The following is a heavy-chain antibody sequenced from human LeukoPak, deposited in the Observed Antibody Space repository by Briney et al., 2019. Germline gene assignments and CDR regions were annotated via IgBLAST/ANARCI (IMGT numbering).Heavy chain of an antibody. CDR2: ISHTGSI. Sequence: SETLSLTCAVYGGSFSGHSWSWIRQAPGKGIEWIGEISHTGSINYNPSLKSRVTVSADTSKNQFSLRLRSVTAADTAVYYCARHVHVSMIVVILSDYFDYWGRGNLVSVSS. V-gene: IGHV4-34*01. D-gene: IGHD3-22*01. CDR1: GGSFSGHS. CDR3: ARHVHVSMIVVILSDYFDY. J-gene: IGHJ4*02.